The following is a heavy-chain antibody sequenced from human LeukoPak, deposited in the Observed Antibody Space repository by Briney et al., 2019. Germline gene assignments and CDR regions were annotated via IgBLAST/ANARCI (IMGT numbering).Heavy chain of an antibody. CDR1: GSSIGSTNW. J-gene: IGHJ6*02. Sequence: SGTLSLTCAVSGSSIGSTNWWTWVRQPPGKGLEWIGEIYHSGSTNYNPSLKSRVTISVDTSKNQFSLKLSSVTAADTAVYYCARGDLWFGELLRSGYYYYGMDVWGQGTTVTVSS. V-gene: IGHV4-4*02. CDR2: IYHSGST. D-gene: IGHD3-10*01. CDR3: ARGDLWFGELLRSGYYYYGMDV.